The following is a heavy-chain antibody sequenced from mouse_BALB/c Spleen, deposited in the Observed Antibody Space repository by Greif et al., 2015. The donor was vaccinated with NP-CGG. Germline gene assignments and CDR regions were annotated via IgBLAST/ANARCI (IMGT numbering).Heavy chain of an antibody. CDR1: GYTFTSCW. J-gene: IGHJ2*01. V-gene: IGHV1S81*02. Sequence: VQLQQSGAELVKPGASVKLSCKASGYTFTSCWTHWVKQRPGQGLEWIGEINPSNGRTNYNEKFKSKATLTVDKSSSTAYMQLSSLTSEDSAVYYCARGSWFDYWGQGTTLTVSS. CDR2: INPSNGRT. CDR3: ARGSWFDY.